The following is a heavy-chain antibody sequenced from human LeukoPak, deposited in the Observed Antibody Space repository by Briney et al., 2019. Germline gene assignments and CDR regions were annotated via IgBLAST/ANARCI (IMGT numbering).Heavy chain of an antibody. Sequence: SETLSLTCTVSGGSISSYYWSWIRQPPGKGLEWIGYIYYSGSTNYNPSLKSRVTISVDTSKNQFSLKLSSVTAADTAVYYCARELWFGELSPRYFDYWGQGTLVTVSS. V-gene: IGHV4-59*01. CDR1: GGSISSYY. J-gene: IGHJ4*02. CDR3: ARELWFGELSPRYFDY. D-gene: IGHD3-10*01. CDR2: IYYSGST.